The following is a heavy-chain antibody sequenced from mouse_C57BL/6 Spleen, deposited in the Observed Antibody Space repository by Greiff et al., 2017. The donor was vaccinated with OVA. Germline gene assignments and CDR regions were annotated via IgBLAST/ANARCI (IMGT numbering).Heavy chain of an antibody. V-gene: IGHV1-82*01. CDR2: IYPGDGDT. CDR1: GYAFSSSW. CDR3: ASPGGWLSFAY. D-gene: IGHD2-3*01. Sequence: VQLQPSGPELVKPGASVKISCKASGYAFSSSWMNWVKQRPGQGLEWIGRIYPGDGDTNYNGKFKGKATLTADKSSSTAYMQRSSLTSEDSAVYFCASPGGWLSFAYWGQGTLVTVSA. J-gene: IGHJ3*01.